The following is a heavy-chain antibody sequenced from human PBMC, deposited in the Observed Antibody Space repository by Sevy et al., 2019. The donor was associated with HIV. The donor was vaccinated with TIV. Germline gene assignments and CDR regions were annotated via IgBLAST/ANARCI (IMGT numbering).Heavy chain of an antibody. CDR2: INTKTGNP. CDR1: GYTFTTQV. D-gene: IGHD3-16*01. CDR3: ARSPYAESREDVRGFAY. Sequence: ASVKVSCRTSGYTFTTQVIHWVRQAPGQGLEWMGWINTKTGNPTYAQGFTGRIVFSVDTSVNTAYLQINNLKTADTAVYYCARSPYAESREDVRGFAYRGQGTLVTVSS. J-gene: IGHJ4*02. V-gene: IGHV7-4-1*02.